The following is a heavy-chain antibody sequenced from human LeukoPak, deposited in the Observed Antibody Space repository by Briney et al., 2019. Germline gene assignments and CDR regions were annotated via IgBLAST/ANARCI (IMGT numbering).Heavy chain of an antibody. J-gene: IGHJ4*02. D-gene: IGHD4-17*01. Sequence: EASVKVSCKASGYTFTSYYMHWVRQAPGQGLEWMGIINPSGGSTSYAQKFQGRVTITADESTSTAYMELSSLRSEDTAVYYCAIVHGDYEERFDYWGQGTLVTVSS. CDR3: AIVHGDYEERFDY. CDR1: GYTFTSYY. V-gene: IGHV1-46*01. CDR2: INPSGGST.